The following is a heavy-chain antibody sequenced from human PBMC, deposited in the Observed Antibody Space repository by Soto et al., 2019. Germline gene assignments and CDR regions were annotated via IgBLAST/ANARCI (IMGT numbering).Heavy chain of an antibody. D-gene: IGHD6-19*01. CDR1: GFTFSNYA. J-gene: IGHJ4*02. CDR2: ITSSAAST. V-gene: IGHV3-23*01. CDR3: AKAREGSSGWYFDY. Sequence: EVPLLESGGGLVQPGGSLRLSCAASGFTFSNYAMTWVRQAPGKGLEWVSAITSSAASTYYADSVKGRFTVSRDNSKNTLYLQLNSLGAEDTAVYYCAKAREGSSGWYFDYWGRGTLVTVSS.